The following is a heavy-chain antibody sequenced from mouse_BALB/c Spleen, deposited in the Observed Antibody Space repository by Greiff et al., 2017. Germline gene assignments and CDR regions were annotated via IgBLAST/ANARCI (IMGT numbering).Heavy chain of an antibody. CDR1: GDSITSGY. J-gene: IGHJ2*01. D-gene: IGHD2-3*01. Sequence: EVKLMESGPGLVKPSQTLSLTCSVTGDSITSGYWNWIRKFPGNKLEYMGYISYSGSTYYNPSLKSRISITRDTSKNQYYLQLNSVTTEDTATYYCARYDGYYSYYFDYWGQGTTLTVSS. CDR3: ARYDGYYSYYFDY. V-gene: IGHV3-8*02. CDR2: ISYSGST.